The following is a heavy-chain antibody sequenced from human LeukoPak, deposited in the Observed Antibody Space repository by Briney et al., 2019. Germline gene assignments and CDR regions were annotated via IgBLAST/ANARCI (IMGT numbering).Heavy chain of an antibody. Sequence: QPGGSLRLSCAGSGFTFSSYWMSWVRQAPGKGLEWVANIRQDGNEKYYVDSVKGRFTISRDNAKKSLYLQRNSLRAEDTAVYYCAPQPVAADVDYGGQGTLVTVSP. CDR1: GFTFSSYW. D-gene: IGHD2-2*01. CDR2: IRQDGNEK. V-gene: IGHV3-7*03. J-gene: IGHJ4*02. CDR3: APQPVAADVDY.